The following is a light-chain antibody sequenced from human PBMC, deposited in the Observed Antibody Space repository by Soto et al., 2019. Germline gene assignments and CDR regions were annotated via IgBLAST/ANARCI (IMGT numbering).Light chain of an antibody. CDR3: QQYNNWPGT. CDR2: GAS. J-gene: IGKJ1*01. V-gene: IGKV3-15*01. Sequence: EVVLTQSPGTLSLSPGEGVTLSCRASHIISNNYLAWYQHKPGQAPRLLIYGASTRATGIPARFSGSGSGTEFTLTISSLQSEDFAVYYCQQYNNWPGTFGQGTKVEIK. CDR1: HIISNNY.